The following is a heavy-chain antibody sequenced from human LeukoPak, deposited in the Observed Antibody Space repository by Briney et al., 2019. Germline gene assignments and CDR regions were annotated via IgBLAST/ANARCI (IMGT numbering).Heavy chain of an antibody. D-gene: IGHD2-2*01. Sequence: PGGSLRLSCAASGFTFSSYAMSWVRQAPGKGLEWVSAISGSGGSTYYADSVKGRFTISRDNSKNTLYLQMNSLRAEDTAVYYCTAPPAAIRKVDYWGQGTLVTVSS. CDR3: TAPPAAIRKVDY. CDR2: ISGSGGST. V-gene: IGHV3-23*01. CDR1: GFTFSSYA. J-gene: IGHJ4*02.